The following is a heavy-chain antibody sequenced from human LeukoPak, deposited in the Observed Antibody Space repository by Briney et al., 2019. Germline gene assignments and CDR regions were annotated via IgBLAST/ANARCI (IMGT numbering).Heavy chain of an antibody. CDR3: ARFATHGSGTYAVDY. Sequence: PGGSLRLSCAASGFTFSSYSMNWVRQAPGKGLEWVSSISSSSSYIYYADSVKGRFTISRDNAKNSLYLQMNSLRAEDTAVYYCARFATHGSGTYAVDYWGQGTLVTVSS. V-gene: IGHV3-21*01. J-gene: IGHJ4*02. D-gene: IGHD3-10*01. CDR2: ISSSSSYI. CDR1: GFTFSSYS.